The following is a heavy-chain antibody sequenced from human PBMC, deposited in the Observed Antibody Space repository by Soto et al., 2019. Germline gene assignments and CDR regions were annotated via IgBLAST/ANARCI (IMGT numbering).Heavy chain of an antibody. J-gene: IGHJ6*03. CDR3: ARDPLYCSSTSCYHYYYYYMDV. CDR2: INHSGGST. V-gene: IGHV1-46*03. D-gene: IGHD2-2*01. CDR1: GYTFTSYY. Sequence: ASVKVSCKASGYTFTSYYMHWVRQAPGQGLEWKGIINHSGGSTSYAQKFQGRVTMTRDTSTSTVYMELSSLRSEDTAVYYCARDPLYCSSTSCYHYYYYYMDVWGKGTTVTVSS.